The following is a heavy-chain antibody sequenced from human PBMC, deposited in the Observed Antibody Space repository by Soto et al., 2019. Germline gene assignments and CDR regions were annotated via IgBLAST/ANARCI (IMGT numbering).Heavy chain of an antibody. J-gene: IGHJ6*04. V-gene: IGHV1-18*01. CDR3: ARDPITVAEAGPGPRGLYGMDV. CDR2: ISAYNGNT. CDR1: GYTFTSYG. D-gene: IGHD6-13*01. Sequence: QVQLVQSGAEVKKPGASVKVSCKASGYTFTSYGISWVRQAPGQGLEWLGWISAYNGNTNYAQKHRGRVTRTTDTSTSTAYMELRSLRSDDTAVYYCARDPITVAEAGPGPRGLYGMDVGGKWTTVTVSS.